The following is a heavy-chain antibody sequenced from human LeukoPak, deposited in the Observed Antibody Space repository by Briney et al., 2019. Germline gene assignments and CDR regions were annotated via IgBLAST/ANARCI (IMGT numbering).Heavy chain of an antibody. J-gene: IGHJ4*02. D-gene: IGHD2-15*01. Sequence: GGPLRLSCAASGFTFSSYAMSWVRQAPGKGLEWVSAISGSGGSTYYADSVKGRCTISRDNSKNTLYLQMNSLRAEDTAVYYCANLPLRGRGFADYWGQGTLVTVSS. CDR3: ANLPLRGRGFADY. CDR1: GFTFSSYA. CDR2: ISGSGGST. V-gene: IGHV3-23*01.